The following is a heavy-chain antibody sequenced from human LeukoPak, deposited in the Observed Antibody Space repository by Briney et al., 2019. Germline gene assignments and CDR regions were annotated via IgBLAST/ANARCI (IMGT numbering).Heavy chain of an antibody. Sequence: NSSETLSLTCTVSGGSISSSSYYWGWIRQPPGKGLEWIGSIYYSGSTYYNPSLKSRVTISVDTSKDQFSLKLSSVTAADTAVYHCARAREQQLYFDAFDIWGQGTMVTVSS. D-gene: IGHD6-13*01. J-gene: IGHJ3*02. V-gene: IGHV4-39*01. CDR1: GGSISSSSYY. CDR2: IYYSGST. CDR3: ARAREQQLYFDAFDI.